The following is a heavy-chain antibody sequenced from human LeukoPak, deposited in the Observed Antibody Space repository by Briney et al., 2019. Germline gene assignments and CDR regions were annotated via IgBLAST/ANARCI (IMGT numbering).Heavy chain of an antibody. V-gene: IGHV3-33*06. CDR3: AKVDGSGSYRPIDY. CDR2: IWYDGSNK. D-gene: IGHD3-10*01. CDR1: GFTFSSYG. J-gene: IGHJ4*02. Sequence: GGSLRLSCAASGFTFSSYGMHWVRQAPGKGLEWVAVIWYDGSNKYYADSVKGRFTISRDNSKNTLYLQMNSLRAEDTAVYYCAKVDGSGSYRPIDYWGQGTLVTVSS.